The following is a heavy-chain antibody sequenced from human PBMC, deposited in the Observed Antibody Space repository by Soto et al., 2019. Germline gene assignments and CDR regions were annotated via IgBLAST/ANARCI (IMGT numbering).Heavy chain of an antibody. Sequence: GGSLRLSCAASGFTLRNSRMSWVRQAPGKGLEWVANIKQDGSDTYYVDYVKGRFTISRDNAKNSLYLQMNSLRAEDTAVYYCARERGGYGGNFDYWGQGSLVTVSS. CDR3: ARERGGYGGNFDY. CDR1: GFTLRNSR. J-gene: IGHJ4*02. V-gene: IGHV3-7*01. CDR2: IKQDGSDT. D-gene: IGHD4-17*01.